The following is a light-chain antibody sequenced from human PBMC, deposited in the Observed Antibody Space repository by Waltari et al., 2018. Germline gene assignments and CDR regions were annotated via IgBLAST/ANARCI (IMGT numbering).Light chain of an antibody. V-gene: IGLV3-1*01. J-gene: IGLJ1*01. CDR2: QDA. CDR3: QAWDSSAAGV. Sequence: SYELTQPPSVSVSPGQTATITCSGDELGDKYVCWYQHKPGQSPVLVIYQDARRPPGIPERFSGSNSGNTATLTISGTQAIDEADYYCQAWDSSAAGVFGPGTKVTVL. CDR1: ELGDKY.